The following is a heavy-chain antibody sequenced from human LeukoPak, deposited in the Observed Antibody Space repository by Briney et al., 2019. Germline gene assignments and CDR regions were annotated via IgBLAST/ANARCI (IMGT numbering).Heavy chain of an antibody. Sequence: PGGSLRLSCAASGFTFSSYAMSWVRQAPGKGLEWVSAISGSGGSTYYADSVKGRFTISRDNSKNTLYLQMNSLRAEDTAVYYCAKEPVFNDILTGYDYFDYWGQGTLVTVSS. D-gene: IGHD3-9*01. J-gene: IGHJ4*02. CDR2: ISGSGGST. V-gene: IGHV3-23*01. CDR3: AKEPVFNDILTGYDYFDY. CDR1: GFTFSSYA.